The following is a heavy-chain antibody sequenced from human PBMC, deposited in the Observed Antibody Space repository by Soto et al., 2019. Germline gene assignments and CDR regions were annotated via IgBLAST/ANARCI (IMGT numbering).Heavy chain of an antibody. CDR2: INHSGST. Sequence: QVQLQQWGAGLLKPSETLSLTCAVYGGSFSGYYWSWIRQPPGKGLEWIGEINHSGSTNYNPSLKSRVTISVDTSKNQFSLKLSSVTAADTAVYYCAREPVVPAAMLYYYYGMDVWGQGITVTVSS. V-gene: IGHV4-34*01. J-gene: IGHJ6*02. CDR3: AREPVVPAAMLYYYYGMDV. D-gene: IGHD2-2*01. CDR1: GGSFSGYY.